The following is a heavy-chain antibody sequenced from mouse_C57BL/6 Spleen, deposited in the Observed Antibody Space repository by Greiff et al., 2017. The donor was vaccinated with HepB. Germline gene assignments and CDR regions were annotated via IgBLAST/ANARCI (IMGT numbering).Heavy chain of an antibody. V-gene: IGHV5-4*01. Sequence: EVMLVESGGGLVKPGGSLKLSCAASGFTFSSYAMSWVRQTPEKRLEWVATISDGGSYTYYPDNVKGRFTISRDNAKNNLYLQMSHLKSEDTAMYYCARDSSGYSFAYWGQGTLVTVSA. J-gene: IGHJ3*01. CDR1: GFTFSSYA. CDR3: ARDSSGYSFAY. CDR2: ISDGGSYT. D-gene: IGHD3-2*02.